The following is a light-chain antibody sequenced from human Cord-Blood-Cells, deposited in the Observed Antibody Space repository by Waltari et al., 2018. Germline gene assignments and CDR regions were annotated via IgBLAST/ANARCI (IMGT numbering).Light chain of an antibody. Sequence: SYELTQPSSVSVSPGQTARITCPGDVLAKKYARWFQQKPGQAPVLVIYKERERPSGIPERFSGPSSGTTVTLTISGAQVEDEADYYCYSAADNNWVFGGGTKLTVL. CDR1: VLAKKY. V-gene: IGLV3-27*01. CDR3: YSAADNNWV. CDR2: KER. J-gene: IGLJ3*02.